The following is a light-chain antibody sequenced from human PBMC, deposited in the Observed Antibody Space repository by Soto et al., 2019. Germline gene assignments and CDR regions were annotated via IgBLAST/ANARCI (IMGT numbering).Light chain of an antibody. CDR1: QGISNF. V-gene: IGKV1-9*01. J-gene: IGKJ3*01. CDR2: AAS. Sequence: DIQLTQSPSFLSASVGDRVTITCRARQGISNFLAWYQQKPGKAPKLLIYAASTLQSGVPSRFSGRGSGTEFTPTNSSLQPEDFATYYCQQLNSYLFTFGPGTKVDIK. CDR3: QQLNSYLFT.